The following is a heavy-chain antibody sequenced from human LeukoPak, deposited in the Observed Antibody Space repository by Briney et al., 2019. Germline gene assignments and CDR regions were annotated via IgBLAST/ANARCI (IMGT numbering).Heavy chain of an antibody. CDR2: IYPGDSDT. Sequence: GESLKISCKGSGYNFTTYWIGWVRQMPGKGLEWMGIIYPGDSDTRYSPSFQGQVTISADKSISTAYLQWSSLKASDTAMYYCAAHIAVAANDAFDIWGQGTMVTVSS. CDR3: AAHIAVAANDAFDI. J-gene: IGHJ3*02. V-gene: IGHV5-51*01. CDR1: GYNFTTYW. D-gene: IGHD6-19*01.